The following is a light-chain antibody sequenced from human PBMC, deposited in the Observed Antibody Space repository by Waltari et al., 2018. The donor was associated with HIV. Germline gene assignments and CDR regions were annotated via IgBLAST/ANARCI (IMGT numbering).Light chain of an antibody. CDR1: TSNIGNDY. V-gene: IGLV1-51*01. CDR3: GTGDRSRSAAV. J-gene: IGLJ3*02. Sequence: QSVLTQPPSVSAAPGQKVTISCSGSTSNIGNDYVSWYQHVPGAAPRLLIYDNNKRPSGIPDRFSGSRSGTSATLGSTGLQTGDEAHYYWGTGDRSRSAAVFGGGTKLTVL. CDR2: DNN.